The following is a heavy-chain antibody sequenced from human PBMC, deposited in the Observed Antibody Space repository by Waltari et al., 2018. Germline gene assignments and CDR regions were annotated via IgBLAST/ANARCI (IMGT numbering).Heavy chain of an antibody. V-gene: IGHV3-7*01. D-gene: IGHD2-15*01. J-gene: IGHJ4*02. Sequence: EVQLVESGGGLVQPGGSLRLSCAASGFTFSTHWMSWARQAPGKGLEWGANRKQDGSEKYYVDSVKGRFTISRDNAKNSLYLQMNSLRAEDSAVYHCVRGAVDNWGQGTLVTVSS. CDR2: RKQDGSEK. CDR1: GFTFSTHW. CDR3: VRGAVDN.